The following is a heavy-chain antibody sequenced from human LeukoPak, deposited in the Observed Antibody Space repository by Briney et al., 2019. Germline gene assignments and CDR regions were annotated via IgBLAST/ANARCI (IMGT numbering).Heavy chain of an antibody. J-gene: IGHJ4*02. D-gene: IGHD6-13*01. CDR3: AREDAAAAASTLDY. V-gene: IGHV3-30*02. Sequence: GGSLRLSCAASGFTFSNYGMHWVRQAPGKGLEWVAFIRFDGTNKYYADSVKGRLTISRDNSKNTLYLQMNSLRAEDTAVYYCAREDAAAAASTLDYWGQGTLVTVSS. CDR1: GFTFSNYG. CDR2: IRFDGTNK.